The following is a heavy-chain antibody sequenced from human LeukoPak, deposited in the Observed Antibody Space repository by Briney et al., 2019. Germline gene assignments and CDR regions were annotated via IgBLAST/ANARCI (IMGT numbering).Heavy chain of an antibody. V-gene: IGHV4-34*01. CDR2: INHSGST. D-gene: IGHD3-22*01. CDR1: GGSFSGYY. J-gene: IGHJ4*02. CDR3: ARDSYYYDSSTYRVFDY. Sequence: SETLSLTCAGYGGSFSGYYWSWLRQPPGKGLEWIGEINHSGSTNYNPSLKSRVTMSVDTSKNQFSLNLSSVTAADTAVDYCARDSYYYDSSTYRVFDYWGQGTLVTVSS.